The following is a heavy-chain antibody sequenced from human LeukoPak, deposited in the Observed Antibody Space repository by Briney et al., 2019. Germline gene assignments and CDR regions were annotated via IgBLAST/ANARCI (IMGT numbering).Heavy chain of an antibody. CDR3: ASYAPVSGSLDY. CDR1: GGSFSGYY. CDR2: INHSGST. V-gene: IGHV4-34*01. J-gene: IGHJ4*02. Sequence: SETLSLTCDVYGGSFSGYYWSWIRQPPGKGLEWIGEINHSGSTNYNPSLKSRVTISVDTSKNQFSLKRSCVTAADTAVYYCASYAPVSGSLDYWGEGTLVAVSS. D-gene: IGHD1-26*01.